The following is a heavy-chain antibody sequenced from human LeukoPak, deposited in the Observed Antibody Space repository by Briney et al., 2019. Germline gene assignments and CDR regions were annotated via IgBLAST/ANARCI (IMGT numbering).Heavy chain of an antibody. CDR3: AREPLGSSWYYFDY. CDR1: GFTFSSYA. CDR2: ISHDGSNK. V-gene: IGHV3-30*09. D-gene: IGHD6-13*01. Sequence: GGSLRLSCAASGFTFSSYALHWVRQAPGKGLEGVTVISHDGSNKYYADSVKGRFAISRDNSENTLYLQMNSLRAEDTAMYYCAREPLGSSWYYFDYWGQGTLVTVSS. J-gene: IGHJ4*02.